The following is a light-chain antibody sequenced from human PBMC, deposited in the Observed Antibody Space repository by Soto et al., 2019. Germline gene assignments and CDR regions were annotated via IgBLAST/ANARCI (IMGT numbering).Light chain of an antibody. J-gene: IGKJ4*01. Sequence: EIVLTQSPGTLSLSPGEGATLSCRVSQSVSSNYLAWYHHKPGQAPRLLIYGASNRATGVPDRFSGSGSGTDFTLTSSRLEAEDFAIYYCQQYGGSPVTFGGGTKVEIK. CDR1: QSVSSNY. CDR2: GAS. CDR3: QQYGGSPVT. V-gene: IGKV3-20*01.